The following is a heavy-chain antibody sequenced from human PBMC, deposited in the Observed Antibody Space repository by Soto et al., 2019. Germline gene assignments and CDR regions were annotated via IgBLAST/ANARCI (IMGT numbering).Heavy chain of an antibody. J-gene: IGHJ4*02. CDR2: IKKDGSEK. V-gene: IGHV3-7*01. Sequence: EVQLVESGGGLVQPGGSLRLSCAASGFTFSSYWMSWVRQAPGKGLEWVAKIKKDGSEKYYVDSVKGRFTISRDNAKNSLYLQMNSLRAEDTAVYYCAREGYDFWSGYPYYFDYWGQGTLVTVSS. CDR3: AREGYDFWSGYPYYFDY. D-gene: IGHD3-3*01. CDR1: GFTFSSYW.